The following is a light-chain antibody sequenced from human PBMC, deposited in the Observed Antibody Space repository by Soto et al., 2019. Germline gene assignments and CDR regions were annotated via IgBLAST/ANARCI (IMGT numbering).Light chain of an antibody. Sequence: EIVLTQSPGTLSLSPGERATLSCRASQSVSTNYLAWYQQKPGQAHRLLIYGASSRATGIQDRFSGGGSGTDFTLTISRLEPEDFAVYYCQQYGRSPFSFGPGTKVDIK. CDR2: GAS. V-gene: IGKV3-20*01. CDR3: QQYGRSPFS. J-gene: IGKJ3*01. CDR1: QSVSTNY.